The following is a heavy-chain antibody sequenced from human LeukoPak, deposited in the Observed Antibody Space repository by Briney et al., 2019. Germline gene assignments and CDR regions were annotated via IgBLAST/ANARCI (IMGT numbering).Heavy chain of an antibody. CDR3: ARDGQYSSGWYFYFDY. J-gene: IGHJ4*02. CDR2: ISGSGGTT. CDR1: GFTFSSYA. V-gene: IGHV3-23*01. Sequence: PGGSLRLSCAASGFTFSSYAMSWVRQAPGKGLECVSSISGSGGTTYYADSVKGRFTISRDNSKNTLYLQMNSLRAEDTAVYYCARDGQYSSGWYFYFDYWGQGTLVTVSS. D-gene: IGHD6-19*01.